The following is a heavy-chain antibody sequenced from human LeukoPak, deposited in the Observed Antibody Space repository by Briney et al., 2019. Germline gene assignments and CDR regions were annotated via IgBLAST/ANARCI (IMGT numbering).Heavy chain of an antibody. CDR3: ASTSYCKGGSCYSVH. D-gene: IGHD2-15*01. V-gene: IGHV3-33*01. CDR1: GFTFSSYG. J-gene: IGHJ4*02. Sequence: GGSLRLSCAASGFTFSSYGMHWVRQAPGKGLEWVAVIWYDGSNKYYADSVKGRFTISRDNSKNTLYLQMNSLRAEDTAVYYCASTSYCKGGSCYSVHWGQGTLVTVSS. CDR2: IWYDGSNK.